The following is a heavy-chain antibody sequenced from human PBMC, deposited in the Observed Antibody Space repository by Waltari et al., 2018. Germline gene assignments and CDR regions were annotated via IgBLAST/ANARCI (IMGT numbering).Heavy chain of an antibody. Sequence: QVQLQESGPGLVKPSETLSLTCTVSGGSISRYYWSWIRQPPGKGLEWIGYIYYSGSTNYNPSLKSRVTISVDTSKNQFSLKLSSVTAADTAMYYCAREGEADWGGNAFDIWGQGTMVTVSS. CDR1: GGSISRYY. CDR2: IYYSGST. D-gene: IGHD7-27*01. V-gene: IGHV4-59*01. CDR3: AREGEADWGGNAFDI. J-gene: IGHJ3*02.